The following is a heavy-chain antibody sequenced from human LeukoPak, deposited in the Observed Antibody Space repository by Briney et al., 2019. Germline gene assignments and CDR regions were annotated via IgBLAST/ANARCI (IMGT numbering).Heavy chain of an antibody. Sequence: PGGSLRLSCAASGFTFSSYSMNWVRQAPGQRLQCVSSISTSSSYIYYADSVKGRFTISRDNAKNSLYLQMNSLRAEDTAVYYCARDLAGATVAGRWFDYWGQGTLVTVSS. J-gene: IGHJ4*02. CDR2: ISTSSSYI. CDR3: ARDLAGATVAGRWFDY. V-gene: IGHV3-21*01. D-gene: IGHD6-19*01. CDR1: GFTFSSYS.